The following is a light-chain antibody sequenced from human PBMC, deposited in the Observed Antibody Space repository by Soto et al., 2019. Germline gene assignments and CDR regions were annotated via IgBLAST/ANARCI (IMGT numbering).Light chain of an antibody. CDR2: AAS. Sequence: EIVMTQSPATLSVSPGERATLSCRASQSVSSNVAWYQHKPGQAPRLLIYAASTRATGVPTRFSGSRSGAEFTLTINSLQSEDFAVYYCQPYNNWPLTFGRGTKVAIK. J-gene: IGKJ4*01. V-gene: IGKV3-15*01. CDR3: QPYNNWPLT. CDR1: QSVSSN.